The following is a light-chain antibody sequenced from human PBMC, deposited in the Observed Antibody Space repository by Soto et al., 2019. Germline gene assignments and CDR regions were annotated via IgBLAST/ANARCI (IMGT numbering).Light chain of an antibody. CDR2: DDN. J-gene: IGLJ1*01. CDR1: SSNIGGNS. V-gene: IGLV1-51*01. Sequence: VLTQPPSVSAAPGQKVTISCSGSSSNIGGNSVSWYQQLPGTAPKLLIYDDNKRPSGIPDRFSGSESGTSATLGITGFQTGDEADYYCGSWDSSLSAYVFGTGTQ. CDR3: GSWDSSLSAYV.